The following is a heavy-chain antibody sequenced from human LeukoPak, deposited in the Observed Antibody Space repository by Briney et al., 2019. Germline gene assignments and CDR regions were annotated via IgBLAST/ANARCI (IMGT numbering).Heavy chain of an antibody. Sequence: SQTLSLTCTVSGGSISSGDYYWSWIRQPPGKGLEWIGYIYYSGSTYYNPSLKSRVTISVDTSKNQFSLKLSPVTAADTAVYYCARDKQVDYGDYGTMGYFDYWGQGTLVTVSS. CDR2: IYYSGST. CDR1: GGSISSGDYY. J-gene: IGHJ4*02. CDR3: ARDKQVDYGDYGTMGYFDY. D-gene: IGHD4-17*01. V-gene: IGHV4-30-4*01.